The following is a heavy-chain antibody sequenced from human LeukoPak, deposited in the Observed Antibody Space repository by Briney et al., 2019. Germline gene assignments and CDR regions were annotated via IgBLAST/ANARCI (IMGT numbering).Heavy chain of an antibody. CDR2: ISSSSSYI. Sequence: GGSLRLSCAASGFTFSSYTMNWVRQAPGKGLEWVSSISSSSSYIYYADSVKGRFTISRDNAKNSLYLQMNSLRAEDTAVYYCAREPYYGFWSGYYIHWGQGTLVTVSS. CDR3: AREPYYGFWSGYYIH. V-gene: IGHV3-21*01. J-gene: IGHJ4*02. CDR1: GFTFSSYT. D-gene: IGHD3-3*01.